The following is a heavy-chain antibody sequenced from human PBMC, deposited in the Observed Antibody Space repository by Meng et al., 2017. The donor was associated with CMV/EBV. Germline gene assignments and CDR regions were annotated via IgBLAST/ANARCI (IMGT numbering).Heavy chain of an antibody. CDR1: GFTVSSNY. V-gene: IGHV3-53*01. CDR3: ARDKVLRLRGGDYCYGMDV. Sequence: GGSLRLSCAASGFTVSSNYMSWVRQAPGKGLEWVSVIYSGGSTYYADSVKGRFTISRDNSKNTLYLQMNSLGAENTDVYYCARDKVLRLRGGDYCYGMDVWGQGTTVTVSS. D-gene: IGHD5-12*01. CDR2: IYSGGST. J-gene: IGHJ6*02.